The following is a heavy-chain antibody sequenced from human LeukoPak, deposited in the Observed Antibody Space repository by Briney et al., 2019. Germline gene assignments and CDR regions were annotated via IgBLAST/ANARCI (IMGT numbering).Heavy chain of an antibody. CDR3: ARDVNSYAHCGH. CDR2: IWYDGSNK. J-gene: IGHJ4*02. D-gene: IGHD5-18*01. CDR1: GFSFSSYG. Sequence: GGSLRLSCAASGFSFSSYGMHWVRQAPGKGLEWVAVIWYDGSNKYYADSVKGRFTISRDNSRNMLYLQMNSLRAEDTAVYYCARDVNSYAHCGHWGQGTLVTVSS. V-gene: IGHV3-33*01.